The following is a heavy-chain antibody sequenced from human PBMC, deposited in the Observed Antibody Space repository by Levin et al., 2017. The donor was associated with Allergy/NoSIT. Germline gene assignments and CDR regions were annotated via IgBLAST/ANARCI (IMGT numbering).Heavy chain of an antibody. CDR3: AREYKKGYDFWSGYRNTFDY. CDR2: INPNSGGT. Sequence: ASVKVSCKASGYTFTGYYMHWVRQAPGQGLEWMGWINPNSGGTNYAQKFQGRVTMTRDTSISTAYMELSRLRSDDTAVYYCAREYKKGYDFWSGYRNTFDYWGQGTLVTVSS. V-gene: IGHV1-2*02. D-gene: IGHD3-3*01. CDR1: GYTFTGYY. J-gene: IGHJ4*02.